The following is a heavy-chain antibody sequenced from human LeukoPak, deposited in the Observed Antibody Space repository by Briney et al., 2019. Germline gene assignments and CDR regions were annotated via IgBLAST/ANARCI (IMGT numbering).Heavy chain of an antibody. J-gene: IGHJ4*02. CDR1: GYSFTTYW. V-gene: IGHV5-51*01. CDR3: ARRVEDDYSETFDY. Sequence: GESLKISCEGSGYSFTTYWIAWVRQMPGKGLEWMGIIYPGDSYTKYSPSFQGQVTISADKSISTAFLQWNSLKASDSAMYYCARRVEDDYSETFDYWGQGTLVTVSS. CDR2: IYPGDSYT. D-gene: IGHD4-11*01.